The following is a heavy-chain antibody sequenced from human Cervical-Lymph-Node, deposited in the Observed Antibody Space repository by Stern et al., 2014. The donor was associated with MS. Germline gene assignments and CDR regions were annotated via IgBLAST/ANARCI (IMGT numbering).Heavy chain of an antibody. J-gene: IGHJ4*02. CDR3: AKGGSSGYAAYYFDY. Sequence: VQLVESGGGLVQPGRSLRISCAASGFTFDGYAMHWVRQAPGKGLEWVSGLSWNTGSIVYADSVKGRFTISTDNAKNSPTLQMNSLRSEDTAFYFCAKGGSSGYAAYYFDYWGQGTLVTVSS. V-gene: IGHV3-9*01. CDR2: LSWNTGSI. CDR1: GFTFDGYA. D-gene: IGHD3-22*01.